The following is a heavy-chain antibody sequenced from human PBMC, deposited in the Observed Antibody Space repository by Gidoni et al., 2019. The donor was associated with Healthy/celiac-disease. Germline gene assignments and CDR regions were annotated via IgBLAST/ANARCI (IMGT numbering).Heavy chain of an antibody. D-gene: IGHD3-3*01. J-gene: IGHJ3*02. V-gene: IGHV4-34*01. Sequence: SLTCAVYGGSFSGYYWSWIRQPPGKGLEWIGESNHSGSTNYNPSLKSRVTISVDTSKNQFSLKLSSVTAADTAVYYCARVTARAIFGVVIIAPHAFDIWGQGTMVTVSS. CDR3: ARVTARAIFGVVIIAPHAFDI. CDR2: SNHSGST. CDR1: GGSFSGYY.